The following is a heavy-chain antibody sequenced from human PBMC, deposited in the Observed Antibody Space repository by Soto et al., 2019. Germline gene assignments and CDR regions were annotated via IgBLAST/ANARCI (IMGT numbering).Heavy chain of an antibody. V-gene: IGHV4-4*02. CDR2: ISRSGNT. D-gene: IGHD5-12*01. J-gene: IGHJ3*01. CDR3: ARDSLICGLVT. CDR1: GGSISSSNW. Sequence: PSGALSLICAASGGSISSSNWWTWVRQPPGKGLEWVGEISRSGNTNYKPSLKSRVSISVDKSKNQFSLNLGSVTAADTSIYYCARDSLICGLVTWGHVTMLAV.